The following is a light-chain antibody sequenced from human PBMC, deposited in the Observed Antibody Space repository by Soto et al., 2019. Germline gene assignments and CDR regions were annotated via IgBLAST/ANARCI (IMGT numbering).Light chain of an antibody. CDR2: WAS. J-gene: IGKJ1*01. V-gene: IGKV4-1*01. CDR3: QQYYSNPRT. CDR1: QSVLNSPNNKNY. Sequence: DIVMTQSPDSLAVSLGERATINCKSSQSVLNSPNNKNYLTWYQQKPGQPPKLLIYWASTRESGVPDRFSCSGSGTDFTLTISSLQAEDVAVYYCQQYYSNPRTFGQGTKVEIK.